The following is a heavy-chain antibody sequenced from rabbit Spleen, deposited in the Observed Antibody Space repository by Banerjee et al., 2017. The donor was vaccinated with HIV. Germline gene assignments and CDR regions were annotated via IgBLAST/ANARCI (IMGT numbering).Heavy chain of an antibody. CDR3: ARAHWGAFNL. D-gene: IGHD3-1*01. J-gene: IGHJ4*01. CDR1: GFSFSAGYY. Sequence: QSLEESGGDLVKPGASLTLTCTASGFSFSAGYYMCWVRQAPGKGLEWIACIGGGSSGNTYYASWAKGRFTISKTSSTTVTLQMTSLTAADTATYFCARAHWGAFNLWGQGTLVTVS. CDR2: IGGGSSGNT. V-gene: IGHV1S40*01.